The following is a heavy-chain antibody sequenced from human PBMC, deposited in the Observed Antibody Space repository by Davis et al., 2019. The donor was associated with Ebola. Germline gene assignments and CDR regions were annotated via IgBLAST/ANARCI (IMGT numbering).Heavy chain of an antibody. V-gene: IGHV3-7*03. Sequence: GESLKISCAASGFTLTRDWMTWLRQAPGKGLEWVANIRQDGGETYYLDSVRGRFTISRDNSNNRRDLQMNSLRAEDTAVYYCAKVLRVRLVRGSSKYFYAMDVWGQGTTVTVS. CDR1: GFTLTRDW. CDR2: IRQDGGET. CDR3: AKVLRVRLVRGSSKYFYAMDV. D-gene: IGHD3-10*01. J-gene: IGHJ6*02.